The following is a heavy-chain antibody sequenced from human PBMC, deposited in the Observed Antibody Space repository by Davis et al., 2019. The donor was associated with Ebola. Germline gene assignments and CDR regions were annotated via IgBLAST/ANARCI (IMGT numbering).Heavy chain of an antibody. CDR1: GCSISSSSYY. CDR3: ARQVPADTYYYYGMDV. CDR2: IYYSGST. V-gene: IGHV4-39*01. D-gene: IGHD2-2*01. J-gene: IGHJ6*02. Sequence: MPGGSLRLSCTVSGCSISSSSYYWGWIRQPPGKGLEWIGSIYYSGSTYYNPSLKSRVTISVDTSKNQFSLKLSSVTAADTAVYYCARQVPADTYYYYGMDVWGQGTTVTVSS.